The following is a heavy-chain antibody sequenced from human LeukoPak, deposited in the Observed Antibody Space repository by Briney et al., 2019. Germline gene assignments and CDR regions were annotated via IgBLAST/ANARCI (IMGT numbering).Heavy chain of an antibody. D-gene: IGHD5-18*01. V-gene: IGHV1-2*02. CDR2: INPNSGGT. CDR3: ARDALIPTAMPFDY. J-gene: IGHJ4*02. CDR1: GYTFTSYY. Sequence: GASVKVSCKASGYTFTSYYMHWVRQAPGQGLEWMGWINPNSGGTNYAQKFQGRVTMTRDTSISTAYMELSRLRSDDTAVYYCARDALIPTAMPFDYWGQGTLVTVSS.